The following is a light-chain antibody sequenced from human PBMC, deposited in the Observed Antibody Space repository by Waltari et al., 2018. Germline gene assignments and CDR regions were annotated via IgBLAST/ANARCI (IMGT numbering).Light chain of an antibody. CDR1: QSIFHASNNKNY. CDR2: WAS. V-gene: IGKV4-1*01. Sequence: DIVMTQSPDSLAVSLGERASINCKSSQSIFHASNNKNYLAWYQQKAGQPPKLLIYWASSREFGVPKRFSGTGSGTDFTLTISSLEAEDVAIYFCQQYYSMPLTFGPGTTVEI. CDR3: QQYYSMPLT. J-gene: IGKJ3*01.